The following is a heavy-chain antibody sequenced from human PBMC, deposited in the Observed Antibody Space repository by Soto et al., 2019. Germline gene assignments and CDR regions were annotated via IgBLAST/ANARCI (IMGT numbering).Heavy chain of an antibody. Sequence: DVQLLESGGGLVQPGRSLRLSCAASGFSFSKYAIIWVRQAPGKGQEWVAGITGSGNTIEYSDSVKGRFSISRDNYKNTVDLQMNSLRAEDTAMYYCAKDDVAGDGLWLVSDWGQGTLVTVS. J-gene: IGHJ4*02. CDR1: GFSFSKYA. CDR2: ITGSGNTI. D-gene: IGHD2-15*01. V-gene: IGHV3-23*01. CDR3: AKDDVAGDGLWLVSD.